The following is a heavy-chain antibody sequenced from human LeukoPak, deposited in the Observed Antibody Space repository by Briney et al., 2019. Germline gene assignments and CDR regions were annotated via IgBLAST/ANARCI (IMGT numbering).Heavy chain of an antibody. CDR2: ISWNSGSI. CDR3: AKDAGDYYYYYGMDV. V-gene: IGHV3-9*03. Sequence: PGGSLRLSCAASGFTFDDYAMHWVRQVPGKGLEWVSGISWNSGSIGYADSVKGRFTISRDNAKNSLYLQMNSLRVGDMALYYCAKDAGDYYYYYGMDVWGQGTTVTVSS. J-gene: IGHJ6*02. CDR1: GFTFDDYA.